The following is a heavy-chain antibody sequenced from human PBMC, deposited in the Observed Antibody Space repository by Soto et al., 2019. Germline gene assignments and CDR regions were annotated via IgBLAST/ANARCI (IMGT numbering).Heavy chain of an antibody. D-gene: IGHD3-9*01. CDR2: ISWDGGST. Sequence: EVQLVESGGVVVQPGGSLRLSGAASGFTFDDYTMHWVRQAPGKGLEWVSLISWDGGSTYYADSVKGRFTISRDNSKNSLYLQMNSLRTEDTALYYCAKAKEYYDILTGFDYWGQGTLVTVSS. CDR1: GFTFDDYT. CDR3: AKAKEYYDILTGFDY. V-gene: IGHV3-43*01. J-gene: IGHJ4*02.